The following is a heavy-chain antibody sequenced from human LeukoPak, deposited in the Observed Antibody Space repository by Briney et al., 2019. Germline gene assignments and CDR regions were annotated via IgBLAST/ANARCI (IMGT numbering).Heavy chain of an antibody. Sequence: SETLSLTCTVHGGSISSYYWSSIRQPPGKGLEWNGYIYYSGSPNYNPSLKSRVTISVDTSKNQFSLKLSSVTAADTAVYYCARLFEPAAFSDAFDIWGEGTMVTVSS. CDR3: ARLFEPAAFSDAFDI. D-gene: IGHD2-2*01. CDR2: IYYSGSP. CDR1: GGSISSYY. V-gene: IGHV4-59*08. J-gene: IGHJ3*02.